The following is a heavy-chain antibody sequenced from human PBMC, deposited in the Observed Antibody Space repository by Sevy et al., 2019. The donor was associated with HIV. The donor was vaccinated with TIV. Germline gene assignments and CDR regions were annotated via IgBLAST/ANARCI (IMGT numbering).Heavy chain of an antibody. V-gene: IGHV1-2*02. CDR1: GYTFTGYY. Sequence: ASVKVSCKASGYTFTGYYMHWVRQAPGQGLEWMGWINPNSGGTNYAQKFQGRVTMTRDTSISTAYMELSRLRSDDTAVYDCAREGRGYCSGGSCYPASKWGQGTLVTVSS. CDR2: INPNSGGT. CDR3: AREGRGYCSGGSCYPASK. D-gene: IGHD2-15*01. J-gene: IGHJ4*02.